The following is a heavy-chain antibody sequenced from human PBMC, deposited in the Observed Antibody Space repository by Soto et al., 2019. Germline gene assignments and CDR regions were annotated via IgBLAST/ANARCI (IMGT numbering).Heavy chain of an antibody. CDR2: IYPGDSDT. Sequence: GASLKISCNGSGYSFSSYWIVWVRQMPGKGLEWMGTIYPGDSDTRYSPSFQGQVTISADKSISTAYLQWNSLKASDTAMYFCARNKGYCSSISCYGMDVWGQGAAVTVSS. J-gene: IGHJ6*02. D-gene: IGHD2-2*01. CDR3: ARNKGYCSSISCYGMDV. CDR1: GYSFSSYW. V-gene: IGHV5-51*01.